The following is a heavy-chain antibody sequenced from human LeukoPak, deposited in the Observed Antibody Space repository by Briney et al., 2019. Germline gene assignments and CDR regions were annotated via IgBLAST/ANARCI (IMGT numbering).Heavy chain of an antibody. Sequence: PGGSHRLSCAASGFTFSDYYMSWIRQAPGKGLEWISYISSTGIYTNYADSVKGRFTISRDNAKNSLYLQMNSLRAEDTAVYYCARDRGRYTSGWYFDYWGQGTLVTVSS. D-gene: IGHD6-19*01. J-gene: IGHJ4*02. CDR1: GFTFSDYY. CDR2: ISSTGIYT. V-gene: IGHV3-11*06. CDR3: ARDRGRYTSGWYFDY.